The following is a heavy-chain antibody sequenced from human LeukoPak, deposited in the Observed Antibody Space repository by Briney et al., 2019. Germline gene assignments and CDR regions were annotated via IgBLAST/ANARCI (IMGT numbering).Heavy chain of an antibody. Sequence: SETLSLTCHVSRYSISSGLYWGWIRQSPGKGLEWIGTIYHSGSTYYNPSLKSRVTISVDTSKNQFSLKVNSVSAADTAVYYCAKWGNYDILTTSYTSEYRGQGTLVTVSS. V-gene: IGHV4-38-2*01. CDR1: RYSISSGLY. CDR2: IYHSGST. CDR3: AKWGNYDILTTSYTSEY. J-gene: IGHJ4*02. D-gene: IGHD3-9*01.